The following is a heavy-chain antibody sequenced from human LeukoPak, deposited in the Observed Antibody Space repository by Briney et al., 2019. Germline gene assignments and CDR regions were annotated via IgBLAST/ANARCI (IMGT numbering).Heavy chain of an antibody. CDR2: IYYSGNT. CDR3: ARGRARPWASWFDP. J-gene: IGHJ5*02. V-gene: IGHV4-59*01. D-gene: IGHD7-27*01. CDR1: GDSIRDDY. Sequence: SETLSLTCSVSGDSIRDDYWSWIRQRPEKGLEWIGCIYYSGNTYYNPSLKSRVTISVDTSKNQFSLKLNSVTAADTAVYYCARGRARPWASWFDPWGQGTLVTVSS.